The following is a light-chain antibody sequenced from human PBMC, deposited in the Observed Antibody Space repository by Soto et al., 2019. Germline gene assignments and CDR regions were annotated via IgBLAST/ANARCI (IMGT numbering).Light chain of an antibody. CDR1: QSVLYSSNNKNY. CDR2: WAS. V-gene: IGKV4-1*01. CDR3: QQYESTPPT. Sequence: DIVMTQSPDSLAVSLGERATINCKSSQSVLYSSNNKNYLAWYQQRPGQPPKLLIYWASTRESGVPDRFSGSGSGTDVTLTINSLQAEDVAVYYCQQYESTPPTFGQGTKLEIK. J-gene: IGKJ2*01.